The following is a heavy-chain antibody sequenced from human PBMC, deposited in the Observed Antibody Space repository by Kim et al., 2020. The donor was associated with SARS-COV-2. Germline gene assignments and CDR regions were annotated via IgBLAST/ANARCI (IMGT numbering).Heavy chain of an antibody. CDR2: TYYRSKWYN. D-gene: IGHD3-10*01. CDR3: ARAVLVRGVSWFDP. V-gene: IGHV6-1*01. J-gene: IGHJ5*02. CDR1: GDSVSSNSAA. Sequence: SQTLSLTCAISGDSVSSNSAAWNWIRQSPSRGLEWLGRTYYRSKWYNDYAVSVKSRITINPDTSKNQFSLQLNSVTPEDTAVYCCARAVLVRGVSWFDPWGQGTLVTVSS.